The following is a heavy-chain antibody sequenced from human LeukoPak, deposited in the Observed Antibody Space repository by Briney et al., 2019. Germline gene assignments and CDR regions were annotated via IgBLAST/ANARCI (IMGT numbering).Heavy chain of an antibody. J-gene: IGHJ4*02. V-gene: IGHV3-53*01. Sequence: GGSLRLSCAASVFAVSSNYMSWVRQAPWKGLEWVSVIYSGGSTYYADSVKGRFTISRDNSKNTLYLQMNSLRAEDTAVYYCARDRQRAGLDYWGQGTLVTVSS. CDR2: IYSGGST. CDR1: VFAVSSNY. D-gene: IGHD6-19*01. CDR3: ARDRQRAGLDY.